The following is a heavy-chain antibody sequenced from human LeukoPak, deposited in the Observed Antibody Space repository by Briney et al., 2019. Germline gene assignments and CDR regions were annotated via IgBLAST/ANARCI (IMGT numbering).Heavy chain of an antibody. D-gene: IGHD3-22*01. CDR3: ASSLYYYDSSGYYNY. CDR1: GGSISSYY. CDR2: IYYSGST. Sequence: PSETLSLTCTVSGGSISSYYWSWIRQPPGKGLEWIGYIYYSGSTNYNPSLKSRVTISVDTSKNQFSLKLSSVTAADTAVYYCASSLYYYDSSGYYNYWGQGTLVTVSS. V-gene: IGHV4-59*01. J-gene: IGHJ4*02.